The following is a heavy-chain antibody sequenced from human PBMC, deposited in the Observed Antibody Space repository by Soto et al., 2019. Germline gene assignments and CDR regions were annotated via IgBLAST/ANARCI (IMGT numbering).Heavy chain of an antibody. V-gene: IGHV4-31*03. J-gene: IGHJ5*02. CDR2: IYYSGST. CDR3: ARDKYYYGSGSYYRWYNWFDP. Sequence: QVQLQESGPGLVKPSQTLSLTCTVSGGSISSGGYYWSWIRQHPGKGLEWIGYIYYSGSTYYNPSLKSRVTVSVDTSKNQFYLKLSSVTAADTAVYYCARDKYYYGSGSYYRWYNWFDPWGQGNLVPVSS. CDR1: GGSISSGGYY. D-gene: IGHD3-10*01.